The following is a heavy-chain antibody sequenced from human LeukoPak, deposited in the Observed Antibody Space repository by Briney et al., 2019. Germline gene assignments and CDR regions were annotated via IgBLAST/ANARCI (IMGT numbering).Heavy chain of an antibody. J-gene: IGHJ4*02. CDR2: IYPGDSET. CDR3: ARLKSRRTVVTPYYFDY. V-gene: IGHV5-51*01. D-gene: IGHD4-23*01. Sequence: GESLKISCQGFGYSFTSFWIGWVRQMPGKGLEWMGIIYPGDSETRYIPSFQGQVAFSGDKSINTAYLQWSSLKASDTAIYYCARLKSRRTVVTPYYFDYWGQGTLVTVSS. CDR1: GYSFTSFW.